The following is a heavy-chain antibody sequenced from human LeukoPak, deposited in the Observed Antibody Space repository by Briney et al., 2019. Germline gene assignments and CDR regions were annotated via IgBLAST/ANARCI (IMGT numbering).Heavy chain of an antibody. J-gene: IGHJ4*02. Sequence: ASVKVSCKASGYTFTSYGISWVRQAPGQGLEWMGWISAYNGNTNYAQRLQGRVTMTTDTSTSTAYMELRSLRSDDTAVYYCARDGNSYYYDSSGYYYFDYWGQGTLVTVSS. D-gene: IGHD3-22*01. V-gene: IGHV1-18*01. CDR3: ARDGNSYYYDSSGYYYFDY. CDR2: ISAYNGNT. CDR1: GYTFTSYG.